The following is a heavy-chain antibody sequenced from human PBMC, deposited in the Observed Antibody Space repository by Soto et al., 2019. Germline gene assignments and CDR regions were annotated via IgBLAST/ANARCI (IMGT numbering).Heavy chain of an antibody. CDR2: IWPGDSDT. J-gene: IGHJ4*02. D-gene: IGHD3-16*01. V-gene: IGHV5-51*01. CDR3: VRHPPYPTSFARFAF. Sequence: KGLELMGIIWPGDSDTRYRPSFQGQVTISADKSTTTAYLQWNSLKSSDTAMYYCVRHPPYPTSFARFAFWGQGSLVTVSS.